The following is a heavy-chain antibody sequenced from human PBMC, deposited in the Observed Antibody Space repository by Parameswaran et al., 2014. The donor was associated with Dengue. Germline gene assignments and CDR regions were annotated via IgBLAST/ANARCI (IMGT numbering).Heavy chain of an antibody. J-gene: IGHJ4*02. Sequence: VRQAPGKGLEWIGNIYYRGRTYYNPSLKSRVSISIDTSKNQFSLKLSSVTAADTAVYYCARVYRDALRFLEPNEVPEYYFDYWGQGTLVTVSS. V-gene: IGHV4-30-4*01. CDR2: IYYRGRT. D-gene: IGHD3-3*01. CDR3: ARVYRDALRFLEPNEVPEYYFDY.